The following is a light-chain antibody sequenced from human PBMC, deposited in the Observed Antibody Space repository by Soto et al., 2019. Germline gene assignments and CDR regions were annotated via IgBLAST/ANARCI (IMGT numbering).Light chain of an antibody. CDR3: NSYGGSSNVV. V-gene: IGLV2-8*01. J-gene: IGLJ2*01. Sequence: QSVLTQPPYASGSPGQSVTISCTGTSSDVGGYNFVSWYQQYPGKAPKIIIYEVSKRASGVPDRFSGSKSGNTASLTVSGLQADDEADYYCNSYGGSSNVVFGGGTKVTVL. CDR2: EVS. CDR1: SSDVGGYNF.